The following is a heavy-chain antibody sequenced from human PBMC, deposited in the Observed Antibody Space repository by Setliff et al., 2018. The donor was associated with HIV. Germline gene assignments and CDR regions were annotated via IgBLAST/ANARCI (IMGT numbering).Heavy chain of an antibody. CDR3: AHRRVGDLNHIHFFFHY. CDR2: IYWTDGK. CDR1: GFSLSARGEG. D-gene: IGHD3-16*01. V-gene: IGHV2-5*01. J-gene: IGHJ4*01. Sequence: SGPTLVNPTQTLTLTCTFSGFSLSARGEGVGWIRQPPGKAQEWLALIYWTDGKRYTPSLRDRLTITKDTSKNQIVLTMTNMDPVDTATYYCAHRRVGDLNHIHFFFHYWGQGTRVIFSS.